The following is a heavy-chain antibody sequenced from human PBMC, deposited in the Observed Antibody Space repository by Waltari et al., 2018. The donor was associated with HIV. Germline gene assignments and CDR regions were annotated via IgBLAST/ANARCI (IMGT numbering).Heavy chain of an antibody. D-gene: IGHD2-2*01. CDR2: IKQDGSEK. Sequence: EVQLVESGGGLVQPGGSLRLSCAASGFTFSSYWMSWVRQAPGKGLEWGDNIKQDGSEKYYVDSVKGRFTISRDNAQNSLYLQMNSLRAEDTAVYYCARVRVRSSSSYYWYFDLWGRGTLVTV. J-gene: IGHJ2*01. V-gene: IGHV3-7*01. CDR1: GFTFSSYW. CDR3: ARVRVRSSSSYYWYFDL.